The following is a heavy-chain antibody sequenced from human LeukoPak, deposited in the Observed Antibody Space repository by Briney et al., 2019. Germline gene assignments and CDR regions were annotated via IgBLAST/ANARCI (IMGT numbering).Heavy chain of an antibody. CDR3: ARGKDDYVWGSYRFLPFYAFDI. Sequence: ASVKVSCKASGYTFTGYYMHWVRQAPGQGLEWMGWINPNSGGTNYAQKFQGRVTMARDTSISTAYMELSRLRSDDTAVYYCARGKDDYVWGSYRFLPFYAFDIWGQGTMVTVSS. CDR1: GYTFTGYY. D-gene: IGHD3-16*02. J-gene: IGHJ3*02. V-gene: IGHV1-2*02. CDR2: INPNSGGT.